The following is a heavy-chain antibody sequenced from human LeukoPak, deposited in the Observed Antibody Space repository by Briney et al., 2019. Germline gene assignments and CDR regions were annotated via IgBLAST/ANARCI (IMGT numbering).Heavy chain of an antibody. CDR1: GFTFDDYT. V-gene: IGHV3-43*01. D-gene: IGHD2-2*01. Sequence: GGSLRLSCAASGFTFDDYTMHWVRQAPGKGLEWVSLISWDGGSTYYADSVKGRFTISRDNSKNSLYLQMNSLRTEDTALYYCAKGGYSSWRYFDYWGQGTLVTVSS. CDR3: AKGGYSSWRYFDY. J-gene: IGHJ4*02. CDR2: ISWDGGST.